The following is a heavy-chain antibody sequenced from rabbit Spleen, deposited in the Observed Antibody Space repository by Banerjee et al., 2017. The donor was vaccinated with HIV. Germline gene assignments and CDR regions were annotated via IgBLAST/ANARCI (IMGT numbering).Heavy chain of an antibody. J-gene: IGHJ3*01. CDR2: IYAAKGST. V-gene: IGHV1S7*01. CDR3: ARAIVPWLGLTRLDL. D-gene: IGHD4-1*01. CDR1: GFSFSSYW. Sequence: QSLQESGGGLVQPEGSLTLTCTASGFSFSSYWMCWVRQAPGKGLEWIGIIYAAKGSTDYASWVNGRFTISSDNAQSTVDLKMTSLTAADTATYFCARAIVPWLGLTRLDLWGPGTLVTVS.